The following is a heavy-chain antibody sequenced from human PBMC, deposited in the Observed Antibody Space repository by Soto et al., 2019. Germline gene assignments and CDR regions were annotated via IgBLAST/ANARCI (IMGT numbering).Heavy chain of an antibody. V-gene: IGHV1-69*01. CDR1: GGTFSSYA. Sequence: QVQLVQSGAEVKKPGSSVKVSCKASGGTFSSYAISWVRQAPGQGLGWMGGIIPISDTTSYAQKFQGRVTITADDSTSTAYMELSSLRSEDTAVYYCARSQGSSTSLEIYYYYYYGKDVWGQGTTVTVSS. CDR2: IIPISDTT. J-gene: IGHJ6*02. CDR3: ARSQGSSTSLEIYYYYYYGKDV. D-gene: IGHD2-2*01.